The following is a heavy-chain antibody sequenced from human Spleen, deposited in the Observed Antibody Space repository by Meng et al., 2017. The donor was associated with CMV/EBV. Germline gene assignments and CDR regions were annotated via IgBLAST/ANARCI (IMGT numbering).Heavy chain of an antibody. CDR1: GYTFTNYA. D-gene: IGHD3-3*01. CDR3: ARDAVSYDFWTQTAYGMDV. V-gene: IGHV1-18*01. CDR2: ISGYNGNT. Sequence: ASVKVSCKASGYTFTNYAISWVRQAPGQGLEWMGWISGYNGNTNLAQNLQDRVTMTTDTSTGTTYMELRSLRSDDTAVYYCARDAVSYDFWTQTAYGMDVWGQGTTVTVSS. J-gene: IGHJ6*02.